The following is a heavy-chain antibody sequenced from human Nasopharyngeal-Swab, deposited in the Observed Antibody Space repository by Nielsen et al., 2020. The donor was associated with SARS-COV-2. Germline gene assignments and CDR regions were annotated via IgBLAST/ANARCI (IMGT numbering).Heavy chain of an antibody. J-gene: IGHJ4*02. CDR1: AHTFTTFW. D-gene: IGHD2-8*01. CDR2: IFPGDSDT. Sequence: KVSCKGSAHTFTTFWLTWVRQMPGKGLVWMGIIFPGDSDTRYSPSFQGQVTISVDKSISTAYLQWTSLKASDTALYFCAQTSVDANYFDKWGQGTLVTVSS. V-gene: IGHV5-51*01. CDR3: AQTSVDANYFDK.